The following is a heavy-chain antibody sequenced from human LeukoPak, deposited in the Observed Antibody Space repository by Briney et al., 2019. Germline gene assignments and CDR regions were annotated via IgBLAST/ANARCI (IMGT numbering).Heavy chain of an antibody. Sequence: SETLSLTCAVYGGTFRGYYWSWIRQPPGKGLEWIGEIHYTGATNYKPSLKSRVTISGDPSKNQFSLRVSSVTAADTAVYYCARGVLGPYYFDLWGRGTLVTVSS. V-gene: IGHV4-34*01. D-gene: IGHD7-27*01. CDR3: ARGVLGPYYFDL. J-gene: IGHJ2*01. CDR1: GGTFRGYY. CDR2: IHYTGAT.